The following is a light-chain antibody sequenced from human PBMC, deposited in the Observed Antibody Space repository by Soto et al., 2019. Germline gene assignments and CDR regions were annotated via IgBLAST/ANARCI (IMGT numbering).Light chain of an antibody. J-gene: IGLJ3*02. CDR3: SPWKARLNGWV. V-gene: IGLV1-44*01. CDR1: SSNIGSNT. Sequence: QSVLTQPPSASGTPGQRVTISCSGSSSNIGSNTVNWYQHLPGTAPKVLIYTNDQRPSGVPDRLSGSKSGTSASLAISGLQSEYEAEYFLSPWKARLNGWVLGGGTKLTVL. CDR2: TND.